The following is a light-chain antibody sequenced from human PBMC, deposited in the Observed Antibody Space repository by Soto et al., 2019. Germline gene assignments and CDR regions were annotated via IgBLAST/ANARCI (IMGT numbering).Light chain of an antibody. V-gene: IGKV3-11*01. CDR1: PSVTNF. J-gene: IGKJ5*01. CDR2: GAF. Sequence: VLTQSPATLSLSPGERATLSCRASPSVTNFLAWYQQKPGQAPRLLIYGAFNRATGIPARFSGSGSGTDFPLTISSLEPEDSAVYYCQQRNVWPPVTFGQGTRLEIK. CDR3: QQRNVWPPVT.